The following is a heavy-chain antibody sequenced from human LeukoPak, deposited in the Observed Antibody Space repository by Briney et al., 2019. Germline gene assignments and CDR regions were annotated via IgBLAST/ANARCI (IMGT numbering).Heavy chain of an antibody. CDR2: IYYSGST. V-gene: IGHV4-59*01. J-gene: IGHJ3*01. Sequence: SETLSLTCTVYSGSISSYYWSWIRQPPGKGLEWIGYIYYSGSTNYNPSLKSRVTISVDTSKNQFSLKLSSVTAADTAVYYCARGRIAATDWGQGTMVTVSS. D-gene: IGHD6-13*01. CDR3: ARGRIAATD. CDR1: SGSISSYY.